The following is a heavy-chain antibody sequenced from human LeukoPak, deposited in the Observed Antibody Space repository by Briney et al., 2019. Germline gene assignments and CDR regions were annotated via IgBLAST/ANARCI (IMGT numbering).Heavy chain of an antibody. D-gene: IGHD4-17*01. V-gene: IGHV1-18*01. J-gene: IGHJ5*02. CDR2: ISAYNGNT. CDR1: GGTFSSYA. CDR3: ARATVPYNWFDP. Sequence: ASVKVSCKASGGTFSSYAISWVRQAPGQGLEWMGWISAYNGNTNYAQKLQGRVTMTTDTSTSTAYMELRSLRSDDTAVYYCARATVPYNWFDPWGQGTLVTVSS.